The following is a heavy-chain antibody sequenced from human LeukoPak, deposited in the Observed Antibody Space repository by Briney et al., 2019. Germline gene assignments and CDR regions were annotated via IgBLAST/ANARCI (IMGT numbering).Heavy chain of an antibody. CDR2: INPNSGGT. V-gene: IGHV1-2*02. D-gene: IGHD2-15*01. J-gene: IGHJ5*02. CDR3: ARMVAQRGWFDP. Sequence: GASVKVSCKASGNTFTGYYMHWVRQAPGQGLEWMGWINPNSGGTNYAQKFQGRVTMTRDTYITTAYMELNRLTSDDTAVYYCARMVAQRGWFDPWGQGTLVTVSS. CDR1: GNTFTGYY.